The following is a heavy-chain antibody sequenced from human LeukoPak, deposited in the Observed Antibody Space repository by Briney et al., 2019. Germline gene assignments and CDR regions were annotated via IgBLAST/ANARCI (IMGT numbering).Heavy chain of an antibody. Sequence: GGSLRLSCAASGFTFSGSAMHWVRQAPGKGLEWVAVISYDGSNKYYADSVKGRFTISRDNSKNTLYLQMNSLRAEDTAVFYCARDLGRWLPYYYFDYWGQGTLVTVSS. D-gene: IGHD5-24*01. CDR3: ARDLGRWLPYYYFDY. V-gene: IGHV3-30*04. J-gene: IGHJ4*02. CDR1: GFTFSGSA. CDR2: ISYDGSNK.